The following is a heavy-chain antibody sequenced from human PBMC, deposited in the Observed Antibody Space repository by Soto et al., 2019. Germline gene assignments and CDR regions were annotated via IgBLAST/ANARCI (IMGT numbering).Heavy chain of an antibody. J-gene: IGHJ5*02. V-gene: IGHV3-15*01. CDR3: TVVKRWDQYRTSGYWFER. D-gene: IGHD2-15*01. Sequence: GGSLRLSCAASGFTFSHAWMSWVRQDPGKGLEWVGRIKSRADVGTKDYGAPVRGRFTISRDDSEKMLYLQMNSLKTEDTAVYYCTVVKRWDQYRTSGYWFERLGTGIMVTVSS. CDR2: IKSRADVGTK. CDR1: GFTFSHAW.